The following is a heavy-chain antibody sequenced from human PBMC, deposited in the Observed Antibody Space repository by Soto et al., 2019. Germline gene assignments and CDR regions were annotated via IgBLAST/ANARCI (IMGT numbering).Heavy chain of an antibody. D-gene: IGHD6-13*01. J-gene: IGHJ4*02. Sequence: ELQLLESGGGLVQPGGSLRLSCAASGFTFSNYAINWVRQAPGKGLEWVSVISGSGDSTSYADSVKGRFTISRDSSKNTLYLQMNSLRAEDTAVYYCARRSSSWYFDYWGQGTLVNVSS. CDR3: ARRSSSWYFDY. CDR1: GFTFSNYA. V-gene: IGHV3-23*01. CDR2: ISGSGDST.